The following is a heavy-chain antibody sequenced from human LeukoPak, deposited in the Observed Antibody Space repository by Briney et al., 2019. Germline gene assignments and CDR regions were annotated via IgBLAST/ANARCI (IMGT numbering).Heavy chain of an antibody. D-gene: IGHD2/OR15-2a*01. CDR3: TTSRFL. CDR2: ISTSGDRT. V-gene: IGHV3-23*01. CDR1: GFTFSSYA. J-gene: IGHJ4*02. Sequence: GGSLRLSCAASGFTFSSYAMNWVRLAPGKGPEWVSAISTSGDRTYYVDSVKGRFTISRDNSTTTLYLQMNSLRADDTAVYYCTTSRFLWGQGTLVTVSS.